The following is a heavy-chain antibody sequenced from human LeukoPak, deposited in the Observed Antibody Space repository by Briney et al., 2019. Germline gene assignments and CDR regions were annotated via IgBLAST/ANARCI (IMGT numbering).Heavy chain of an antibody. CDR1: GITLSNYG. CDR2: ISGSGGRT. V-gene: IGHV3-23*01. D-gene: IGHD3-22*01. J-gene: IGHJ4*02. Sequence: PGGSLRLSCAVSGITLSNYGMSWVRQAPGKGLEWFAGISGSGGRTNYADSVKGRFTISRDNPKNTLYLQMNSLRAEDTAVYFCAKRGVVIRVILVGFHKEANYFDSWGQGVLVTVSS. CDR3: AKRGVVIRVILVGFHKEANYFDS.